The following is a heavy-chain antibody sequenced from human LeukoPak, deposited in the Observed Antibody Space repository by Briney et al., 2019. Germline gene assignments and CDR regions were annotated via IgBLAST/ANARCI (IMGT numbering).Heavy chain of an antibody. CDR1: GFTFSSSA. CDR3: ANKPAGFDP. V-gene: IGHV3-23*01. D-gene: IGHD1-14*01. J-gene: IGHJ5*02. CDR2: ITGSGDYT. Sequence: GFLRLSCAASGFTFSSSAMGWVRQAPGKGLEWVSSITGSGDYTYYADSVKGRFTISRDNSKNTLYLQMNSLRAEDTAVCYCANKPAGFDPWGQGTLVTVSS.